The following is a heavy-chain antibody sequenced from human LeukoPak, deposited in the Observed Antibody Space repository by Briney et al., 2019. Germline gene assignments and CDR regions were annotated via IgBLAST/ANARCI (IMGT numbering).Heavy chain of an antibody. D-gene: IGHD3-10*01. CDR2: ISGSGQST. Sequence: PGGSLRLSCAASGLTFSTYGMAWVRQAPGKGLEWVSAISGSGQSTYYADSVKGRFTISRDNSKNTLYLQMNSLRAEDTAVYYCARDNGLYYYGSGSLIDYWGQGTLVTVSS. CDR3: ARDNGLYYYGSGSLIDY. J-gene: IGHJ4*02. V-gene: IGHV3-23*01. CDR1: GLTFSTYG.